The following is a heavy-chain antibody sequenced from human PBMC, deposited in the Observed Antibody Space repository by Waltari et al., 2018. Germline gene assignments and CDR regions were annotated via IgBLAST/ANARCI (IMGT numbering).Heavy chain of an antibody. V-gene: IGHV1-2*02. Sequence: QVQLVQSGAEVKKTGASVKGSCKAAGCTLSGYYMNWVGQAPGQGLEWMGWINPNSGCTNYAQKFQGRVTMTRDTSISTAYMELSRLRSDDTAVYYCARGSITIFGVVPFDSWGQGTLVTVSS. CDR2: INPNSGCT. CDR1: GCTLSGYY. D-gene: IGHD3-3*01. CDR3: ARGSITIFGVVPFDS. J-gene: IGHJ4*02.